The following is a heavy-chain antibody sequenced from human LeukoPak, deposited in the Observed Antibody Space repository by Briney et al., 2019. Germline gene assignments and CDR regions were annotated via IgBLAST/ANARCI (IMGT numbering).Heavy chain of an antibody. CDR3: SRARGQWLGTGMVLWAEGPAVRVP. J-gene: IGHJ5*02. D-gene: IGHD6-19*01. V-gene: IGHV4-59*01. Sequence: SETLSLTCTLSVGSISSDYWNWIRQPPGKALECIGYIYYSRNTNYNPSLQSRVLISQDPYKTQFSLTLTAVTAADTAVYYCSRARGQWLGTGMVLWAEGPAVRVPWG. CDR1: VGSISSDY. CDR2: IYYSRNT.